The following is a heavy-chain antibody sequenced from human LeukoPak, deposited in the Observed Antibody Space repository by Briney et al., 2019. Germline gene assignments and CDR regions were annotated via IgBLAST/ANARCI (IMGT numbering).Heavy chain of an antibody. CDR3: ARDVRLPRRAFDI. CDR2: INPRGGST. J-gene: IGHJ3*02. Sequence: ASVKVSCKASGYTFTNYYMHWVRQAPGQGLEWMGIINPRGGSTSYAQKFQGRVTMTRDTSTNTVYMDLSSLRSEDTAVYYCARDVRLPRRAFDIWGQGTMVTVSS. V-gene: IGHV1-46*01. CDR1: GYTFTNYY. D-gene: IGHD5-18*01.